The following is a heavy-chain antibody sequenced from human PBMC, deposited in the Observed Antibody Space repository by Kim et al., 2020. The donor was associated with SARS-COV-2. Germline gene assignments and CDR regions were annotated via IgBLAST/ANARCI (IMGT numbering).Heavy chain of an antibody. CDR1: GGSISSSNW. V-gene: IGHV4-4*02. D-gene: IGHD3-9*01. J-gene: IGHJ6*02. CDR2: IYHSGST. CDR3: ARWGDRYYDILTGYDYYYYGMDV. Sequence: SETLSLTCAVSGGSISSSNWWSWVRQPPGKGLEWIGEIYHSGSTNYNPSLKSRVTISVDKSKNQFSLKLSSVTAADTAVYYCARWGDRYYDILTGYDYYYYGMDVWGQGTTVTVSS.